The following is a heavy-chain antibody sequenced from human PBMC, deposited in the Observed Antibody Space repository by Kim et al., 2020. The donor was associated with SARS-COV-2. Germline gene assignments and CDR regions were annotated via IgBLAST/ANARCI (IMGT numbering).Heavy chain of an antibody. V-gene: IGHV1-46*01. CDR1: GYTFTSYY. D-gene: IGHD3-10*01. CDR3: ARVDGSLGYGMDV. CDR2: INPSGGST. Sequence: ASVKVSCKASGYTFTSYYMHWVRQAPGQGLEWMGIINPSGGSTSYAQKFQGRVTMTRDTSTSTVYMEPSSLRSEDTAVYYCARVDGSLGYGMDVWGQVTTVTVSS. J-gene: IGHJ6*02.